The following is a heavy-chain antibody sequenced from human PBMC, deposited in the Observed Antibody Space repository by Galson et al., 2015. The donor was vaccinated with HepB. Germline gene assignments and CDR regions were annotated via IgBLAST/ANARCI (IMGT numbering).Heavy chain of an antibody. Sequence: SLRLSCAASGFTVSSNYMSWVRQAPGKGLEWVSVIYSGGSTYYADSVKGRFTISRDNSKNTLYLQMISLRAEDTAVYYCARAGYSYGYDYWGQGTLVTVSS. CDR2: IYSGGST. CDR1: GFTVSSNY. J-gene: IGHJ4*02. D-gene: IGHD5-18*01. CDR3: ARAGYSYGYDY. V-gene: IGHV3-53*01.